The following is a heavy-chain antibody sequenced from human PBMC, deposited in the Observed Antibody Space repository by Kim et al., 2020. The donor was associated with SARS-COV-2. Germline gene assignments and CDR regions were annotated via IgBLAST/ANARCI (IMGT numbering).Heavy chain of an antibody. CDR3: ARVSRYYDILTGYSIDY. V-gene: IGHV3-11*06. J-gene: IGHJ4*02. D-gene: IGHD3-9*01. Sequence: VKGRFTTSRDNAKNSLYLQMNSLRAEDTAVYYCARVSRYYDILTGYSIDYWGQGTLVTVSS.